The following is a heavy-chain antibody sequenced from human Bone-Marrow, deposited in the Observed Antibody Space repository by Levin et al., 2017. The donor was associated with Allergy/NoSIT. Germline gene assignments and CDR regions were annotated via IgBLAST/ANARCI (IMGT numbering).Heavy chain of an antibody. Sequence: GGSLRLSCAASGFTFSDYYMSWIRQAPGKGLEWVSFISSTSTFTNYADSVKGRFTISRDNAKNSLYLQMNSLRAEDTAVYYCARAVRGYSYGPFDIWGQGTVVTVSS. CDR3: ARAVRGYSYGPFDI. CDR2: ISSTSTFT. J-gene: IGHJ3*02. D-gene: IGHD5-18*01. CDR1: GFTFSDYY. V-gene: IGHV3-11*05.